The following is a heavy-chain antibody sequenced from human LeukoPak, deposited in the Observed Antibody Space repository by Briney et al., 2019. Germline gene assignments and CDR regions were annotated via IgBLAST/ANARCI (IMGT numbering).Heavy chain of an antibody. CDR2: MSSGGTT. Sequence: GGSLRLSCAASGFTVGSNYMSWVRLAPGKGLEWVSIMSSGGTTSYADSVKGRFTISRDNSGNTLYLQMNSLRAEDTGVYYCATRGAPGYYYGMDVWGQGTTVTVSS. J-gene: IGHJ6*02. CDR3: ATRGAPGYYYGMDV. V-gene: IGHV3-66*01. CDR1: GFTVGSNY. D-gene: IGHD1-26*01.